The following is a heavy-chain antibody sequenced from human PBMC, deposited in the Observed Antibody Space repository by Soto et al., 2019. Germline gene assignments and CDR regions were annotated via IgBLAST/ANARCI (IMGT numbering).Heavy chain of an antibody. J-gene: IGHJ6*02. CDR3: ADVRYFDLKGYYGMDV. D-gene: IGHD3-9*01. Sequence: QVQLVQSGAEVKKPGSSVKVSCKASEGTFSSYAISWVRQAPGQGLEWMGGIIPIFGTANYAQKFQGRVTITADESTSTAYMELSSLRSEDTAVYYCADVRYFDLKGYYGMDVWGQGTTVTVSS. CDR1: EGTFSSYA. V-gene: IGHV1-69*01. CDR2: IIPIFGTA.